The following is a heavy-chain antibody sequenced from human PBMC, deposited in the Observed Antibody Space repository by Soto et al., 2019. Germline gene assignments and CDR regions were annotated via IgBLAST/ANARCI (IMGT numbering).Heavy chain of an antibody. CDR2: INPEGNAE. Sequence: EMQLVESGGALVQPGGSLRLSCAASGFTFSSSWMAWVRQAPGKGLEWVANINPEGNAEYYVDSVKGRFTISRDNAKISLYLQIYSLRLEDTVLYDCARLGVWCFDFWGLGNMVAISS. D-gene: IGHD2-8*02. CDR3: ARLGVWCFDF. CDR1: GFTFSSSW. V-gene: IGHV3-7*02. J-gene: IGHJ4*02.